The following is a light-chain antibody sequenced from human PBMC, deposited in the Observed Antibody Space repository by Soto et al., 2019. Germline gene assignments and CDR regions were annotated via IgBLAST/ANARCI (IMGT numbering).Light chain of an antibody. V-gene: IGLV2-14*03. J-gene: IGLJ2*01. CDR2: DVN. CDR1: SSDIGAYNF. Sequence: QSALTQPASVSGSPGQSITISCTGTSSDIGAYNFVSWYQQHPGKAPKLMLFDVNIRPSGVSNGFSGSKSGNTASRTISGLQAEDEADYYCTSWTTSTTMIFGGGTKLTVL. CDR3: TSWTTSTTMI.